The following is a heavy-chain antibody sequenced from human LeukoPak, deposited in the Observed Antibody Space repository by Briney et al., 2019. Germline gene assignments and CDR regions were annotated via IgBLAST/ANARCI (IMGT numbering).Heavy chain of an antibody. CDR2: IQYDGSKK. CDR1: GFTFSSYG. V-gene: IGHV3-30*02. Sequence: GGSLRLSCAASGFTFSSYGMSWVRQAPGKGLEWVTFIQYDGSKKYYADSVKGRFTISRDNSKNTLYLEMNSLRAEDTAVYYCARDSRYSGYDWELDYWGQGTLVTVSS. D-gene: IGHD5-12*01. J-gene: IGHJ4*02. CDR3: ARDSRYSGYDWELDY.